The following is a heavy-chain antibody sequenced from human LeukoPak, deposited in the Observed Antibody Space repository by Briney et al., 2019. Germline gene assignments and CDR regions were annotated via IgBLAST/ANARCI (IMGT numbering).Heavy chain of an antibody. V-gene: IGHV3-21*01. CDR2: ISSSSSYI. CDR1: GFTFSSYS. J-gene: IGHJ4*02. CDR3: VRGYSYGYHVSKTYCFDY. D-gene: IGHD5-18*01. Sequence: GGSLRLSCAASGFTFSSYSMNWVRQAPGKGLEWVSSISSSSSYIYYADSVKGRFTISRDNAKNSLYLQMNSLRAEDTAVYYCVRGYSYGYHVSKTYCFDYWGQGTLVTVSS.